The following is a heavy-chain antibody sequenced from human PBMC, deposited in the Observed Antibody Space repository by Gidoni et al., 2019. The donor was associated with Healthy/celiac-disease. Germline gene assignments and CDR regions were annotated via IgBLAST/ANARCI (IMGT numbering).Heavy chain of an antibody. CDR1: GFTFSSYA. J-gene: IGHJ4*02. D-gene: IGHD2-15*01. CDR2: NSGSGGST. Sequence: EVQLLESGGGLVQPGGSLRLSCAASGFTFSSYAMSWVRQAPGKGLEWVSANSGSGGSTYYADSVKGRFTISRDNSKNTLYLQMNSLRAEDTAVYYCAKSIVVVVAATVHWGQGTLVTVSS. V-gene: IGHV3-23*01. CDR3: AKSIVVVVAATVH.